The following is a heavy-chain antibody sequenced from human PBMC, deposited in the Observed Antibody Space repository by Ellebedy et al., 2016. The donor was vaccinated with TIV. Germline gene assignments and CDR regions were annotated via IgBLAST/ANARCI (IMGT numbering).Heavy chain of an antibody. J-gene: IGHJ4*02. D-gene: IGHD3-10*01. CDR2: LNPNNGNT. V-gene: IGHV1-8*01. CDR1: GYDFTAYD. CDR3: ARITSIAIRDRIRGVKGYDF. Sequence: AASVKVSCKVSGYDFTAYDIDWVRQAAGQGLEWMGWLNPNNGNTGYAQKFQGRVTLTSDTSNSTAYMELTSLRSEDTAVYFCARITSIAIRDRIRGVKGYDFWGQGTLVSVSS.